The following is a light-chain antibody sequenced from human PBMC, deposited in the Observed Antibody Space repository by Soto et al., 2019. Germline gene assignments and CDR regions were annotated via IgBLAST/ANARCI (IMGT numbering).Light chain of an antibody. CDR1: QSVDNTF. Sequence: EIVLTQSPGSLSLSAGERATLSCRASQSVDNTFFAWYQKKPGQAPRLLMSGVSKRATGIPDRFSGSGSGKYFTLTISRLAPEDFAVDYCQQYMSSVTFGQGTRVEIK. CDR2: GVS. J-gene: IGKJ1*01. CDR3: QQYMSSVT. V-gene: IGKV3-20*01.